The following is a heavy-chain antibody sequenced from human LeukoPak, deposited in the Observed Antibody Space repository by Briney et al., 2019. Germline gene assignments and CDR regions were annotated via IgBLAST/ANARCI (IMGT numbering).Heavy chain of an antibody. Sequence: SETLSLTCTVSGGSISSYYWSWIRQPPGKGLEWIGYIYTSGSTNYNPSLKSRVTISVDTSKNQFSLKLSSVTAADTAVYYFARQSHGPYAVNYYFDYWGQGTLVTVSS. D-gene: IGHD1-1*01. V-gene: IGHV4-4*09. CDR3: ARQSHGPYAVNYYFDY. J-gene: IGHJ4*02. CDR2: IYTSGST. CDR1: GGSISSYY.